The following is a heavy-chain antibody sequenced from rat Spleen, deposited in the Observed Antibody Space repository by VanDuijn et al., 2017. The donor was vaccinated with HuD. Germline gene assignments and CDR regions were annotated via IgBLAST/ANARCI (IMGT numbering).Heavy chain of an antibody. J-gene: IGHJ3*01. Sequence: EVQLQESGPGLVKPSQSLSLTCSVTGYSITSSYRWNWIRKFPGNKVEWMGYINSAGSTNYNPSLKSRISISRDTSKNQFFLQVNSVSTEDTATYYCATDYPGIKDLYNWFAYWGQGTLVTVSS. CDR1: GYSITSSYR. CDR3: ATDYPGIKDLYNWFAY. CDR2: INSAGST. D-gene: IGHD1-4*01. V-gene: IGHV3-3*01.